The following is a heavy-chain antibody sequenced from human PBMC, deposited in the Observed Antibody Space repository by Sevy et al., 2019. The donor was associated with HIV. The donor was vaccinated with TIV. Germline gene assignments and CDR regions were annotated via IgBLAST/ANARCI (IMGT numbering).Heavy chain of an antibody. D-gene: IGHD4-17*01. CDR3: AKDIRSRLEYYGMDV. Sequence: GGSLRLSCAASGFTFDDYAMHWVRQAPGKGLEWISGISWNSGSIGYADSVKVRFTISRDNAKNYLYLHMNSLRAEDPALHYCAKDIRSRLEYYGMDVWGQGTTVTVSS. CDR1: GFTFDDYA. CDR2: ISWNSGSI. V-gene: IGHV3-9*01. J-gene: IGHJ6*02.